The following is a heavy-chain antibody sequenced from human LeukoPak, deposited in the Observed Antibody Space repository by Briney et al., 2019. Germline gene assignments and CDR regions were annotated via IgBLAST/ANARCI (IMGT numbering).Heavy chain of an antibody. Sequence: SQTLSLTCTVSGGSISSGSYYWSWIRQSAGKGLEWIGRIYTSGSTSYNPSLKSRVTISVDTSKNQFSLKLSSVTAADTAVYYCARVRAARWGGGENYFDYWGQGTLVTVSS. CDR3: ARVRAARWGGGENYFDY. CDR1: GGSISSGSYY. CDR2: IYTSGST. V-gene: IGHV4-61*02. D-gene: IGHD3-16*01. J-gene: IGHJ4*02.